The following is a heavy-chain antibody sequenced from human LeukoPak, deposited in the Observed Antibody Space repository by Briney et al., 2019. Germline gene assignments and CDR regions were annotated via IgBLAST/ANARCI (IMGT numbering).Heavy chain of an antibody. CDR2: ISGSGGST. CDR3: AKDSLSMGAYYYYYMDV. CDR1: GFTFSSYA. Sequence: GGSLRLSCAASGFTFSSYAMSWGRQAPGKVLEWVSAISGSGGSTYYADSVKGRFTISRDNSKNTLYLQMNSLRAEDTAVYYCAKDSLSMGAYYYYYMDVWGKGTTVTVSS. V-gene: IGHV3-23*01. J-gene: IGHJ6*03. D-gene: IGHD1-26*01.